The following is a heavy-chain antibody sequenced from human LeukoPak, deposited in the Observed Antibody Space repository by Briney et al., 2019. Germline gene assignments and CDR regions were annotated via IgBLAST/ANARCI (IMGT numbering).Heavy chain of an antibody. CDR1: GGSISRYY. CDR3: ARHXXDVAGAGLDYFDS. V-gene: IGHV4-59*08. Sequence: SETLSLTCSVSGGSISRYYWSWIRQPPGKGLEWIGYIYYSGSTNYNPSLKSRVTISVDTSKNQFSLKLSSVTAADTAVYYCARHXXDVAGAGLDYFDSWGQGTLVTVSS. CDR2: IYYSGST. D-gene: IGHD1-26*01. J-gene: IGHJ4*02.